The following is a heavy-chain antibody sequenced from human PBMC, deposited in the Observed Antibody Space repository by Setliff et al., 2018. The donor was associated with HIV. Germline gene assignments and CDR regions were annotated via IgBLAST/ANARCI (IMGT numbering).Heavy chain of an antibody. J-gene: IGHJ6*02. D-gene: IGHD2-21*01. CDR1: GYRFTNHN. Sequence: GASVKVSCKASGYRFTNHNIHWVQQAPGKGLHWMGRVDPANGKTIYAEKFQGRVSIIADTSIDTAYMELNSLRSEDTAIYYCARQSYYYYNMDVWGQGTTVTVSS. CDR2: VDPANGKT. V-gene: IGHV1-69-2*01. CDR3: ARQSYYYYNMDV.